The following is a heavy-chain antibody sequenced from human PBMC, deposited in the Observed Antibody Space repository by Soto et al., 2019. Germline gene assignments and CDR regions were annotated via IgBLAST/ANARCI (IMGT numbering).Heavy chain of an antibody. CDR1: GFTFSNAW. D-gene: IGHD6-13*01. V-gene: IGHV3-15*01. J-gene: IGHJ4*02. CDR2: IKSKTDGGTT. CDR3: TTQQAYSSSWYSSYSELAY. Sequence: GGSLRLSCAASGFTFSNAWMSWVRQAPGKGLEWVGRIKSKTDGGTTDYAAPVKGRFTISRDDSKNTLYLQMNSLKTEDTAVYYCTTQQAYSSSWYSSYSELAYWGQGTLVTVSS.